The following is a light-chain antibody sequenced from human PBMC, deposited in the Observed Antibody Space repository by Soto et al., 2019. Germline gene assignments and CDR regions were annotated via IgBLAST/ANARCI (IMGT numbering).Light chain of an antibody. J-gene: IGKJ1*01. Sequence: EIVMTQSPATLSVSPVERATLSCRASQSVSNKLAWYQQKPGQAPRLLIFGASSRATGIPDRFSGSGSGTDFTLTISRLEPEDFAVYYCQQYGSSLSFGQGTKVDIK. CDR2: GAS. CDR3: QQYGSSLS. V-gene: IGKV3-20*01. CDR1: QSVSNK.